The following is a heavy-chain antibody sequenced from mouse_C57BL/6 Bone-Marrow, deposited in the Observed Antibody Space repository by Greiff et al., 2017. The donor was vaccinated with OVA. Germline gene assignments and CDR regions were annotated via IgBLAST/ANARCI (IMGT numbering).Heavy chain of an antibody. CDR3: ARHEEDYYGSSFYAMDY. CDR2: FYPGSGSI. V-gene: IGHV1-62-2*01. Sequence: VQLQQSVAELVKPGASVKLSCKASGYTFTEYTIHWVKQRSGQGLEWIGWFYPGSGSIKYNEKFKDKATLTADKSSSTVYMELSRLTSEDSAVYFCARHEEDYYGSSFYAMDYWGQGTSVTVSS. J-gene: IGHJ4*01. D-gene: IGHD1-1*01. CDR1: GYTFTEYT.